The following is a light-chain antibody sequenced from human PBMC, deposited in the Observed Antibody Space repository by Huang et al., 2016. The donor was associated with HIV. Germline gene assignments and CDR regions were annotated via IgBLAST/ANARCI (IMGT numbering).Light chain of an antibody. J-gene: IGKJ3*01. CDR3: QQYNNWPTT. V-gene: IGKV3-15*01. CDR2: GAS. Sequence: EIVMTQSPGTLSVSPGERATLSCRASQSVSNNLAWYQQKPGQAPRLLIYGASLRATGLPARFSGSVSGTEFTLTISSLQSEDFAVYYCQQYNNWPTTFGPGTKVDIK. CDR1: QSVSNN.